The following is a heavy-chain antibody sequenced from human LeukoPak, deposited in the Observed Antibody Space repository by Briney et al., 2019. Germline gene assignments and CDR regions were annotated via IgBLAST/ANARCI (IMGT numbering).Heavy chain of an antibody. V-gene: IGHV3-30-3*01. D-gene: IGHD1-20*01. Sequence: HSGGSLRLSCAASGFTFSSYAMHWVRQAPGKGLEWVAVISYDGSNKYYADSVKGRFTISRDNSKNTLYLQMNSLRAEDTAVYYCARGTYNWNLRWFDPWGQGTLVIVSS. CDR1: GFTFSSYA. CDR2: ISYDGSNK. CDR3: ARGTYNWNLRWFDP. J-gene: IGHJ5*02.